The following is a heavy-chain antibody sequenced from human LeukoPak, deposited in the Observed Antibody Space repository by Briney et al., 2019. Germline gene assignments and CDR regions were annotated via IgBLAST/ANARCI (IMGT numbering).Heavy chain of an antibody. CDR2: IIPIVGTT. Sequence: ASVKVSCKASGGTFSSYAFSWVRQAPGQGLEWMGGIIPIVGTTNYAQMFQGRVMITADESTSTAYMELSSLRSEDTAVYYCARGGYYYDSSGYSHLPDYWGQGTLVTVSA. J-gene: IGHJ4*02. CDR1: GGTFSSYA. D-gene: IGHD3-22*01. CDR3: ARGGYYYDSSGYSHLPDY. V-gene: IGHV1-69*13.